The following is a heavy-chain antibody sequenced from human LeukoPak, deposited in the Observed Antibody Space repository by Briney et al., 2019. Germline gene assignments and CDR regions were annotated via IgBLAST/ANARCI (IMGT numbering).Heavy chain of an antibody. Sequence: GGSLRLSCAASGFTVSSNYMSWVRKAAGKGLEWVSVIYSGGTTYYSDSVRGRFTISRDNSKNTLYLQMNSLTADDAAVYYCARIDGSDDYWGQGTLVTVSS. CDR3: ARIDGSDDY. D-gene: IGHD5-24*01. J-gene: IGHJ4*02. V-gene: IGHV3-53*01. CDR2: IYSGGTT. CDR1: GFTVSSNY.